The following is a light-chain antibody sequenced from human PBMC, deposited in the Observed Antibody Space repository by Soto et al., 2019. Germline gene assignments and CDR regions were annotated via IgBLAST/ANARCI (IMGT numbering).Light chain of an antibody. V-gene: IGLV2-11*01. CDR3: SSHAGSSVV. J-gene: IGLJ1*01. CDR1: SSDVGGYNY. CDR2: DVT. Sequence: QSVLTQPRSVSLSPGQSVTISCTGTSSDVGGYNYVSWYQQHPGKAPKLMIYDVTTRPSGVPDRFSGSKSGNTASLTISGLQAEDEADYYCSSHAGSSVVFGTGTKVTVL.